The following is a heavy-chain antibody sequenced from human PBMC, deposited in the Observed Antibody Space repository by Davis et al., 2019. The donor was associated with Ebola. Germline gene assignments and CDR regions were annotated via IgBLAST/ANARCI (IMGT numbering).Heavy chain of an antibody. CDR1: GYTFTSYD. V-gene: IGHV1-8*01. D-gene: IGHD2-15*01. CDR2: MSPNSGKT. J-gene: IGHJ5*02. CDR3: ARGVYCSGGSCYSGKWYDP. Sequence: AASVKVSCKAYGYTFTSYDINWVRQATGQGLEWMGWMSPNSGKTAYAQRFQGRPTMTRDTSIDTFYMELSSLRSEDTAVYYCARGVYCSGGSCYSGKWYDPWGQGTLVTVSS.